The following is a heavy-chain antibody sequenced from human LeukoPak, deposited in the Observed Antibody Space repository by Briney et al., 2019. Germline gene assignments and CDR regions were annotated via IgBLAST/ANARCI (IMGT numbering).Heavy chain of an antibody. J-gene: IGHJ4*02. CDR2: FYYSGST. CDR3: ARERSYYYDSSGYYYTYYFDY. Sequence: SETLSLTCTVSGGSISSSSYYWGWIRQPPGKGLEWIGTFYYSGSTYYNPSLKSRVTISVDTSKNQFSLKLGSVTAADTAVYYCARERSYYYDSSGYYYTYYFDYWGQGTLVTVSS. D-gene: IGHD3-22*01. V-gene: IGHV4-39*07. CDR1: GGSISSSSYY.